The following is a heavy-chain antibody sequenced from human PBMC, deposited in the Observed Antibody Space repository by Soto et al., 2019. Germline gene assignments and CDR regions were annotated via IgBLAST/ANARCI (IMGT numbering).Heavy chain of an antibody. CDR3: TKDPCTSSRCYFAF. V-gene: IGHV3-48*02. CDR2: ISSSSSTI. J-gene: IGHJ4*02. D-gene: IGHD6-13*01. CDR1: GFTFSSYS. Sequence: PGGSLRLSCAASGFTFSSYSMNWVRQAPGKGLEWVSYISSSSSTIYYADSVKGRFTISRDNAKNSLYLQMNSLRDEDTAIYYCTKDPCTSSRCYFAFWGQGSRVTVSS.